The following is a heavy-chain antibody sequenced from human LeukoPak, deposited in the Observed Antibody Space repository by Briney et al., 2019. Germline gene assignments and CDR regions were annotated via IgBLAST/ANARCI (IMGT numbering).Heavy chain of an antibody. CDR2: IYPRDSDT. J-gene: IGHJ3*02. Sequence: GESLQISFKGSGYSFTSYWVAWGRRMPGKGLEWMGIIYPRDSDTRYSPSFQGQVTISADKSINTAYLQWSGLKASDTAVYYCARHVTTASAARGFDIWGQGTMVTVSS. V-gene: IGHV5-51*01. CDR3: ARHVTTASAARGFDI. CDR1: GYSFTSYW. D-gene: IGHD1-14*01.